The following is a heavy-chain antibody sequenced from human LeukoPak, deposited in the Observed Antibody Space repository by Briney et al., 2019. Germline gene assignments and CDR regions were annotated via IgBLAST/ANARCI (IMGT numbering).Heavy chain of an antibody. CDR3: ARDRGWGQWGYYYMDV. Sequence: GASVKVSCKASGYTFTGYYMHWVRQAPGQGLEWMGWINPNSGGTNYAQKFQGRVTMTRDTSISTAYMELSRLRSDDTAVYYCARDRGWGQWGYYYMDVWGKGTTVTVSS. CDR1: GYTFTGYY. D-gene: IGHD6-19*01. V-gene: IGHV1-2*02. J-gene: IGHJ6*03. CDR2: INPNSGGT.